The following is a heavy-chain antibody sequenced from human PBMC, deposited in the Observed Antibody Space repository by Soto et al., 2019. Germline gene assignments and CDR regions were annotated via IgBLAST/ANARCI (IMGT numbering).Heavy chain of an antibody. CDR2: IIPIFGTA. J-gene: IGHJ4*02. Sequence: QVQLVQSGAEVKKPGSSVKVSCKASGGTFSSYAISWVRQAPGQGLEWMGGIIPIFGTANYAQKFQGRVKITADESTSKAYMEMSSLRSEDTAVYYCAGSGWSAPRRYYFDFWGQGTLVTVSS. CDR3: AGSGWSAPRRYYFDF. CDR1: GGTFSSYA. D-gene: IGHD6-19*01. V-gene: IGHV1-69*01.